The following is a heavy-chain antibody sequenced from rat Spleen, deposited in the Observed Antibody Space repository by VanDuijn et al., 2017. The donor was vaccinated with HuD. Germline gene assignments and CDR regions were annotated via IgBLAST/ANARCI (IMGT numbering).Heavy chain of an antibody. J-gene: IGHJ2*01. D-gene: IGHD5-1*01. CDR3: TRNWDY. CDR1: GFTFSNYD. V-gene: IGHV5-31*01. Sequence: EVQVVETGGGLVRPGRSLKLSCAASGFTFSNYDMAWVRQAPGRGLEWVASITKTDGSTYYPDSVRGRFTISRDNAKSTLYLQMNSLRSEDTATYYCTRNWDYWGQGVMVTVSS. CDR2: ITKTDGST.